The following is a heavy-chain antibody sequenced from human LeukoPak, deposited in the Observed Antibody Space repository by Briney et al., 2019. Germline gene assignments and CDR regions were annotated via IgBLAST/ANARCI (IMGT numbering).Heavy chain of an antibody. J-gene: IGHJ4*02. CDR2: IYYSGST. Sequence: SETLSLTCTVSGGSISSYYWSWIRQPPGKGLEWSGYIYYSGSTNYNPSLKSRVTISVDTSKNQFSLKLSSVTAADTAVYYCARRAWGQFDYWGQGTLVTVSS. V-gene: IGHV4-59*08. D-gene: IGHD7-27*01. CDR1: GGSISSYY. CDR3: ARRAWGQFDY.